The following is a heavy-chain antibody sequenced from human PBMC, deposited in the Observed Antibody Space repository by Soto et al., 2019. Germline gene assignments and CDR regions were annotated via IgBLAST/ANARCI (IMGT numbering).Heavy chain of an antibody. V-gene: IGHV1-69*19. Sequence: QVQLVQSGAEVKKPGSSVKVSCKASGGTFSSYAISWVRQAPGQGLEWMGGIIPIFGTANYAQKFQGRVTITADESTSTAYLELSSLRSEDTAVYYCAKNNYYDSSGYHSYLDYWGQGTLVTVSS. J-gene: IGHJ4*02. CDR1: GGTFSSYA. CDR3: AKNNYYDSSGYHSYLDY. CDR2: IIPIFGTA. D-gene: IGHD3-22*01.